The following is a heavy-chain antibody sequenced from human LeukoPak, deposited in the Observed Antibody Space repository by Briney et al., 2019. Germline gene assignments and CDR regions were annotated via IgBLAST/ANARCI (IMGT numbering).Heavy chain of an antibody. CDR2: ISWDGGST. J-gene: IGHJ4*02. CDR1: GFTFSSYA. V-gene: IGHV3-43*01. Sequence: GGSLRLSCAASGFTFSSYAMHWVRQAPGKGLEWVSLISWDGGSTYYADSVKGRFTISRDNSKNSLYLQMNSLRTEDTALYYCAKDITYYYDSSFPYYFDYWGQGTLVTVSS. D-gene: IGHD3-22*01. CDR3: AKDITYYYDSSFPYYFDY.